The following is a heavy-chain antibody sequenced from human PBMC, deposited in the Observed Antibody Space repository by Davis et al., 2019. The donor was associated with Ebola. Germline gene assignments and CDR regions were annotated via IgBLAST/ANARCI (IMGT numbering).Heavy chain of an antibody. V-gene: IGHV4-34*01. CDR1: GGSFSGYY. Sequence: SETLSLACTVSGGSFSGYYWSWIRQPPGKGLEWIGEINHSGSTNYNPSLKSRLTISVDTSKNQFSLKLSSVTAADTAVYYCARGPQGYCSSTSCYKAYYYYGMDVWGQGTTVTVSS. CDR2: INHSGST. CDR3: ARGPQGYCSSTSCYKAYYYYGMDV. D-gene: IGHD2-2*02. J-gene: IGHJ6*02.